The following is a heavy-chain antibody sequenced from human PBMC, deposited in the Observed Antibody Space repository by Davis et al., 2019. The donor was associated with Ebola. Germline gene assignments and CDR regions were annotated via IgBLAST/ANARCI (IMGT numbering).Heavy chain of an antibody. V-gene: IGHV3-20*04. J-gene: IGHJ4*02. CDR1: GFVFSSYA. D-gene: IGHD1-14*01. CDR2: INWNGGST. Sequence: GGSLRLSCAASGFVFSSYAMSWVRQAPGKGLEWVSGINWNGGSTGYADSIKGRFTISRDNAKNSLYLEMNSLRAEDTAVYYCARRPGWNQLHFDSWGQGTLVTVSS. CDR3: ARRPGWNQLHFDS.